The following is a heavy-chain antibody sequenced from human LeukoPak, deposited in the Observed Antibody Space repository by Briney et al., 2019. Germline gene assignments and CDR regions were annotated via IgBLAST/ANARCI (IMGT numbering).Heavy chain of an antibody. Sequence: GGSLRLSCAASGFSFRSSAMHWVRQAPGKGLEWMAFMRSDGSDEHYADSVKGRFTISRDNSHNTLYLQMNSLHSEDTAVYYCARTGGATVTNYFDYWGQGTLVTVSS. J-gene: IGHJ4*02. CDR2: MRSDGSDE. D-gene: IGHD4-17*01. CDR1: GFSFRSSA. CDR3: ARTGGATVTNYFDY. V-gene: IGHV3-30*02.